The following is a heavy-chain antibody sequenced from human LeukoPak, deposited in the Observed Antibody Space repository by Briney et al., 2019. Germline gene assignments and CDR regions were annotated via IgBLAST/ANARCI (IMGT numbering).Heavy chain of an antibody. D-gene: IGHD6-6*01. CDR2: IYHSGST. V-gene: IGHV4-34*01. CDR3: ARDRYSSSWYFDY. Sequence: SETLSLTCAVYGGSFSGYYWSWIRQPPGKGLEWIGEIYHSGSTNYNPSLKSRVTILVDKSKNQFSLKLSSVTAADTAVYYCARDRYSSSWYFDYWGQGTLVTVSS. J-gene: IGHJ4*02. CDR1: GGSFSGYY.